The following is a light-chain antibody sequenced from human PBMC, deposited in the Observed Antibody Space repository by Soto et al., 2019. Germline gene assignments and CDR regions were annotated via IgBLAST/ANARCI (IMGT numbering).Light chain of an antibody. CDR2: EVS. J-gene: IGLJ3*02. CDR3: SSYAGSKTL. Sequence: QSVLTQPPSASGSPGQSVTISCTGTSSDVGNYNYVSWYQQHPGKAPKLMIYEVSKRPSGDPDRFSGSKSGNTASLTVSGLQAEDEADYYCSSYAGSKTLFGGGTKVTVL. CDR1: SSDVGNYNY. V-gene: IGLV2-8*01.